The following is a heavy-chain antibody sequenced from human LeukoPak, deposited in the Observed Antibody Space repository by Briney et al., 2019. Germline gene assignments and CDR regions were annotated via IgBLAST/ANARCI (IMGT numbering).Heavy chain of an antibody. J-gene: IGHJ4*02. Sequence: ASVKVSCKASGYAFTTHDINWVRQATGQGLEWLGWMSPNSGDTGYAQKFQGRVTMTSDSSISTTYMELSSLRSEDTAIYYCVRTPPNWGFDYWGQGTLVTVSS. D-gene: IGHD7-27*01. V-gene: IGHV1-8*01. CDR2: MSPNSGDT. CDR1: GYAFTTHD. CDR3: VRTPPNWGFDY.